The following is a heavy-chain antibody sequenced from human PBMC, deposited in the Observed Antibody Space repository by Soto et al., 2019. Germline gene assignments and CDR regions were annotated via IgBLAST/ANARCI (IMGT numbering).Heavy chain of an antibody. CDR1: GYTFTSYY. CDR3: ARDPIAAAAPGYYFDY. D-gene: IGHD6-13*01. CDR2: INPSGGST. Sequence: QVQLVQSGAEVKKPGASVKVSCKASGYTFTSYYMHWVRQAPGQGLEWMGIINPSGGSTSYAQKFQGRVTMTRDTSTSTVYMELSSLRSEDTAVYYCARDPIAAAAPGYYFDYWGQGTLVTVSS. V-gene: IGHV1-46*03. J-gene: IGHJ4*02.